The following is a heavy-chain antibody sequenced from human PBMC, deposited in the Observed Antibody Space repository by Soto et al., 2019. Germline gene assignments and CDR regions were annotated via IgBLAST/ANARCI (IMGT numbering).Heavy chain of an antibody. D-gene: IGHD3-22*01. J-gene: IGHJ5*02. CDR2: IIPIFGTA. CDR3: ARDRGPSSGYYPYWFDP. Sequence: SVKVSCKASGGTFSSYAISWVRQAPGQGLERMGEIIPIFGTANYAQKFQGRVTITADESTSTAYMELSSLRSEDTAVYYCARDRGPSSGYYPYWFDPWGQGTLVTVSS. CDR1: GGTFSSYA. V-gene: IGHV1-69*13.